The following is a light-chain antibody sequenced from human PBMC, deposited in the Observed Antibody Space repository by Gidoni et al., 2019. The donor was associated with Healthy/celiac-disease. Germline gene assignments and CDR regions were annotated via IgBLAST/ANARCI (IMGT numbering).Light chain of an antibody. V-gene: IGKV2-28*01. J-gene: IGKJ2*01. CDR2: LGS. CDR3: MQALQTLLMYT. CDR1: QSRLHSNGYNY. Sequence: DIVMTQSPLSLPVTPGEPASIACRSSQSRLHSNGYNYLDWYLQKPGQSPQLLIYLGSTRASGVPDRFSGSGSGTDFTLKISRVEADDVGVYYCMQALQTLLMYTFGQGTKLEIK.